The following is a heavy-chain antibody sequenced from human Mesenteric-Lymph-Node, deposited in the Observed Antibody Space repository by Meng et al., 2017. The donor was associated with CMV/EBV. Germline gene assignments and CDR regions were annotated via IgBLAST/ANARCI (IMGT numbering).Heavy chain of an antibody. CDR1: GYTFTGYY. D-gene: IGHD4-11*01. CDR2: INTXXGXX. Sequence: VQXXXSGXXXXKPGXXXXXCCXASGYTFTGYYMHWXRXXPGKGLGWXGRINTXXGXXNYAXXXQGRXXXTRDTXXXTAXMXXXRLXXXDTXXXXXARKVSDYPFDYWGQGTLVTVSS. J-gene: IGHJ4*02. V-gene: IGHV1-2*05. CDR3: ARKVSDYPFDY.